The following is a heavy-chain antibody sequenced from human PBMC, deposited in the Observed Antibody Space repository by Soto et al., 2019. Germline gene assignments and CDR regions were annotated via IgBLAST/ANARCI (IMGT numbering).Heavy chain of an antibody. Sequence: SETLSLTCTGCGSSISSYYWSWIRQPPGKGLQWIGDIYYSGSTNYNPSLKSRVTISVDTSKNQFSLKLTSVTAADTAVYYCARVGGSRTTGFDYWGQGTLVTVS. D-gene: IGHD1-1*01. V-gene: IGHV4-59*01. CDR2: IYYSGST. CDR1: GSSISSYY. CDR3: ARVGGSRTTGFDY. J-gene: IGHJ4*02.